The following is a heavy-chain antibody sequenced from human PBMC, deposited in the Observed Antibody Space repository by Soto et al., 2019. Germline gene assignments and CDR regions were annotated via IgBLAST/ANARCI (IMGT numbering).Heavy chain of an antibody. CDR2: IWYDGSNK. D-gene: IGHD3-22*01. CDR1: GFTFSSYG. Sequence: QVQLVESGGGVVQPGRSLRLSCAASGFTFSSYGMHWVRQAPGKGLEWVAVIWYDGSNKYYADSVKGRFTISRDNCKNXLYLQMNSLRAEDTAVYYCARDREDYYYDSSGLDYWGQGTLVTVSS. J-gene: IGHJ4*02. V-gene: IGHV3-33*01. CDR3: ARDREDYYYDSSGLDY.